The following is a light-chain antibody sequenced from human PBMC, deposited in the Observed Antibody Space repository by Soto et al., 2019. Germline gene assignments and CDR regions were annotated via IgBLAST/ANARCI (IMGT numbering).Light chain of an antibody. V-gene: IGKV3-11*01. J-gene: IGKJ4*01. Sequence: EVVLTQSPATLSLSPGERATLSCKASQSVRTFLAWYQQKPGQAPRLLIYDASNRAAGIPARFSGSGSGTDFTLTISSLEPEDSAVYYCQQRYNWPPLTFGGGTKVEI. CDR2: DAS. CDR1: QSVRTF. CDR3: QQRYNWPPLT.